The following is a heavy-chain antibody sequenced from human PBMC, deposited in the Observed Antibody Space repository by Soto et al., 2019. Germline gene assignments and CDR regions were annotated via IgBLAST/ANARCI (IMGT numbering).Heavy chain of an antibody. CDR1: GASISTYS. V-gene: IGHV4-4*07. CDR2: FYNSENT. CDR3: AREIGSTTSPYHYDY. J-gene: IGHJ4*02. Sequence: QVQLQQSGPGLVRPSETLSLTCSVSGASISTYSWSWIRQPAGKGLEWIGRFYNSENTYYNPSLRSRVTMSVDTSKNQFSLKLSSVPAADTAMYYCAREIGSTTSPYHYDYWGQGTLVTVSS. D-gene: IGHD2-2*01.